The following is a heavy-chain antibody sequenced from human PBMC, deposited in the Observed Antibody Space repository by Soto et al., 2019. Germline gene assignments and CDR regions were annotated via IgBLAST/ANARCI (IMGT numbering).Heavy chain of an antibody. D-gene: IGHD6-13*01. Sequence: PGGSLRLSCAASGFTFSSYEMNWVRQAPGKGLEWVSYISSSGSTIYYADSVRGRFTISRDNAKNSLYLQMNSLRAEDTAVYYCARDLPTYSSSWFDTPSTFDYWGQGTLVTVSS. V-gene: IGHV3-48*03. CDR2: ISSSGSTI. CDR1: GFTFSSYE. CDR3: ARDLPTYSSSWFDTPSTFDY. J-gene: IGHJ4*02.